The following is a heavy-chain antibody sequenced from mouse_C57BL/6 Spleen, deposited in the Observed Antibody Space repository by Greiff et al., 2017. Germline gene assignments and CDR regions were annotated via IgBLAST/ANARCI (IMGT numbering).Heavy chain of an antibody. V-gene: IGHV2-2*01. CDR1: GFSLTSYG. D-gene: IGHD1-1*01. Sequence: VQLQQSGPGLVQPSQSLSITCTVSGFSLTSYGVHWVRQSPGKGLEWLGGIWSGGSTDYNAALISRLSISKDNSKSQVFFKMNSLQAADTAIYYCARKITTVVATDWYFDVWGTGTTVTVSS. CDR2: IWSGGST. CDR3: ARKITTVVATDWYFDV. J-gene: IGHJ1*03.